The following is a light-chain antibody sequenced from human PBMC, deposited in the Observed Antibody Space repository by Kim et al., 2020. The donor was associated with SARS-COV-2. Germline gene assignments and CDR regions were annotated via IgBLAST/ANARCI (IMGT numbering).Light chain of an antibody. CDR2: AAS. CDR3: QQYDSWLYT. J-gene: IGKJ2*01. Sequence: SVSPGERATLSCRASQSVSRNLAWYQQRPGQAPRLLIYAASTRATGIPARFSGSGSGTEFTLTISSLLSEDFAIYYCQQYDSWLYTFGQGTKLEI. V-gene: IGKV3-15*01. CDR1: QSVSRN.